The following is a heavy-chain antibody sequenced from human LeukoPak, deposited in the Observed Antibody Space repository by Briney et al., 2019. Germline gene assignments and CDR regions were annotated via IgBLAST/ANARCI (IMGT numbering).Heavy chain of an antibody. CDR2: IIPILGIA. V-gene: IGHV1-69*04. Sequence: SVTVSFTASGGTFSIYAISWVRQAPGQGLERMGRIIPILGIANYAQKFQGRVTITADKSTSTAYMELSSLRSEDTAVYYCAELGTYYFGYWGQGTLVTVSS. CDR1: GGTFSIYA. J-gene: IGHJ4*02. CDR3: AELGTYYFGY. D-gene: IGHD1-7*01.